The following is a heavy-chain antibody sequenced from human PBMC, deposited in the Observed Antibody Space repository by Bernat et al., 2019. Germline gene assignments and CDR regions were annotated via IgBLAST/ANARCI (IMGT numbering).Heavy chain of an antibody. CDR1: GFTFSSYG. V-gene: IGHV3-30*02. CDR2: IWSDGSKK. D-gene: IGHD1-26*01. CDR3: AKVLRGSYNVKAFVV. Sequence: QMLLVESGGGVVQPGGSLRLSCAASGFTFSSYGMHWVRQAPGKGLEWVALIWSDGSKKYNLDSVKGRFTISRDNFDNTLFLQMNSLRPEDTAIYYCAKVLRGSYNVKAFVVWGQGTLVTVSS. J-gene: IGHJ3*01.